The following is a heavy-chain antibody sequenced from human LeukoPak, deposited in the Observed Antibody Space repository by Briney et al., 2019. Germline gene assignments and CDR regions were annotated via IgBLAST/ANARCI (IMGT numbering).Heavy chain of an antibody. V-gene: IGHV1-69*04. CDR1: GGTFSSYA. CDR3: AKPLHPMVRGVITEYFDY. CDR2: IIPILGIA. D-gene: IGHD3-10*01. Sequence: GASVKVSCKASGGTFSSYAISWVRQAPGQGLEWVGRIIPILGIANYAQKFQGRVTITADKSTSTAYMELSSLRSEDTAVYYCAKPLHPMVRGVITEYFDYWGQGTLVTVSS. J-gene: IGHJ4*02.